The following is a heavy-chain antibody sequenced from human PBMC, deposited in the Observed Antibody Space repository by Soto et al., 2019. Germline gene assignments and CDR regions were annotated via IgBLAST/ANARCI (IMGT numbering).Heavy chain of an antibody. Sequence: SETLSLTCTASGGSISSSSYYWGWIRQPPGKGLEWAGTIYYSGSTYYNPSLESRVIISVDTSKSQFSLKLTSVTAADTAVYYCARPILTGYQYTFGYWGQGTLVTVSS. CDR2: IYYSGST. CDR1: GGSISSSSYY. CDR3: ARPILTGYQYTFGY. D-gene: IGHD3-9*01. J-gene: IGHJ4*02. V-gene: IGHV4-39*01.